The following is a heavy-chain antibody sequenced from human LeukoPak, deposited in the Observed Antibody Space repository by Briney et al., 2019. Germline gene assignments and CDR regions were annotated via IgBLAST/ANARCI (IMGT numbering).Heavy chain of an antibody. Sequence: ASVKVSCRAFAYTLGRYAMNWVRQAPGQGLEWMGRINPNTGNPTYAQGFRGRFVFSLGTSVNTAYLQISSLKADDSAVYYCAGRGGPGSFDAFDIWGQGTMVTVSS. D-gene: IGHD3-10*01. CDR2: INPNTGNP. CDR1: AYTLGRYA. CDR3: AGRGGPGSFDAFDI. J-gene: IGHJ3*02. V-gene: IGHV7-4-1*02.